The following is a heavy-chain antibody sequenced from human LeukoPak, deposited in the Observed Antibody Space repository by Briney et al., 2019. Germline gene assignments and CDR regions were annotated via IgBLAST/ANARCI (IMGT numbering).Heavy chain of an antibody. CDR2: INHSGST. CDR3: ARLPSWGGWSFDY. J-gene: IGHJ4*02. CDR1: GVSFSGYY. D-gene: IGHD6-19*01. V-gene: IGHV4-34*01. Sequence: SETLSLTCAVYGVSFSGYYWSWIRQPPGKGLEWIGEINHSGSTNYNPSLKSRVTISVDTSKNQFSLKLSSVTAADTAVYYCARLPSWGGWSFDYWGQGTLVTVSS.